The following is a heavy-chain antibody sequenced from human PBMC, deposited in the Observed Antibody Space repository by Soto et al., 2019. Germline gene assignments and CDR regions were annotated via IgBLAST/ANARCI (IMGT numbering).Heavy chain of an antibody. D-gene: IGHD6-6*01. V-gene: IGHV1-18*01. CDR1: GYTFTSYG. J-gene: IGHJ5*02. CDR3: ARSSGSAYWFDP. CDR2: IRAYNGNT. Sequence: QVQLVQSGAEVKKPGASVKVSCKASGYTFTSYGISWVRPALGQGLEWMGWIRAYNGNTNYAQKLQGRVTMTTDTSTSTGYMELRSLRSDDTAVYYCARSSGSAYWFDPWGQGTLVTVSS.